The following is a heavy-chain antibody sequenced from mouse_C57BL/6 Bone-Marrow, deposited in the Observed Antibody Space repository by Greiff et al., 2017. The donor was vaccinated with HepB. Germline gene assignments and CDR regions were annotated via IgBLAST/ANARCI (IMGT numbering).Heavy chain of an antibody. Sequence: EVKVVESEGGLVQPGSSMKLSCTASGFTFSDYYMAWVRQVPEKGLEWVANINYDGSSTYYLDSLKSRFIISRDNAKNILYLQMSSLKSEDTATYYCAREGVYYYGSSNYAMDYWGQGTSVTVSS. J-gene: IGHJ4*01. D-gene: IGHD1-1*01. CDR2: INYDGSST. V-gene: IGHV5-16*01. CDR1: GFTFSDYY. CDR3: AREGVYYYGSSNYAMDY.